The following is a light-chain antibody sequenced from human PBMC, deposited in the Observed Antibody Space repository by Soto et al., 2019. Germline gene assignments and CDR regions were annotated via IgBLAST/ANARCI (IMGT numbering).Light chain of an antibody. CDR1: SSDVGPYNL. J-gene: IGLJ2*01. CDR3: CSYAGSSMFV. CDR2: EVV. V-gene: IGLV2-23*02. Sequence: QSALTQPASVSGSPGQSITISCTGSSSDVGPYNLVSWYQHHPGKAPKLMISEVVKRPSGVSNRFSGSKSGNTAPLTISGLQAEDEADYYCCSYAGSSMFVFGGGTKVTVL.